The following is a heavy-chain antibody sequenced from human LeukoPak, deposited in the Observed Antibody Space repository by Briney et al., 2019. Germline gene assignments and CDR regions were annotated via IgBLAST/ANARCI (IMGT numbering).Heavy chain of an antibody. CDR1: GGSISSYY. V-gene: IGHV4-4*07. CDR3: ARGRFGVSDDYSNYLYYFDY. Sequence: SETLSLTCTVSGGSISSYYWSWIRQPAGKGLEWIGRIYTSGSTNYNPSLKSRVTISVDTSKNQFSLKLSSVTAADTAVYYCARGRFGVSDDYSNYLYYFDYWGQGTLVTVSS. J-gene: IGHJ4*02. D-gene: IGHD4-11*01. CDR2: IYTSGST.